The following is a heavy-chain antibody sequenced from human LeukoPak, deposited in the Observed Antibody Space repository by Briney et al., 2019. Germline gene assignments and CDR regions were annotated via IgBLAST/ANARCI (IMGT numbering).Heavy chain of an antibody. CDR2: ISSSGSTI. V-gene: IGHV3-11*01. CDR1: GFTFSDYY. Sequence: KSGGSLRLSCAASGFTFSDYYMSWIRQAPGKGLEWVSYISSSGSTIYYADSVKGRFTISRDDAKNSLYLQMNSLRAEDTAVYYCARAGYTEPEGLDYWGQGTLVTVSS. J-gene: IGHJ4*02. CDR3: ARAGYTEPEGLDY. D-gene: IGHD1-14*01.